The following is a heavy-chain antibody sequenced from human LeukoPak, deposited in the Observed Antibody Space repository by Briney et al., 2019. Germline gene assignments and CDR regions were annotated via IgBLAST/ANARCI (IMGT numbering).Heavy chain of an antibody. CDR2: IYYSGST. D-gene: IGHD2-15*01. J-gene: IGHJ2*01. V-gene: IGHV4-30-4*01. Sequence: SETLSLTCAVYGGSFSDYYWSWIRQPPGKGLEWIGHIYYSGSTYYNPSLKSRVTISVDTSKNQFSLKLSSVTAAGTAVYYCARDCSGGSCYGYFDLWGRGTLVTVSS. CDR1: GGSFSDYY. CDR3: ARDCSGGSCYGYFDL.